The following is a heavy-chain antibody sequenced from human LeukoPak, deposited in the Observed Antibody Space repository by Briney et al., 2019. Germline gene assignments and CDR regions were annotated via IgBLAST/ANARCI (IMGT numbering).Heavy chain of an antibody. CDR1: GFTFSSYG. J-gene: IGHJ4*02. D-gene: IGHD2-21*02. Sequence: PGGSLRLSCAASGFTFSSYGMHWVRLAPGKGLEWVALIQPDGNDKYYADSVKGRFTVSRDNSKNMLYLQLNSLRVDDTAVYYCAKRDRVTEFDYWGQGTLVTVSS. V-gene: IGHV3-30*02. CDR2: IQPDGNDK. CDR3: AKRDRVTEFDY.